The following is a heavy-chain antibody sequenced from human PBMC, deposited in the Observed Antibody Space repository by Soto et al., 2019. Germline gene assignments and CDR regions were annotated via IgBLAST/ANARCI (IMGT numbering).Heavy chain of an antibody. V-gene: IGHV3-33*01. CDR2: ICYDGSNK. Sequence: QVQLVESGGGVVQPGRSLTLSCAASGFIFSNYGMHWVHQAPGKGQEWVAVICYDGSNKFYTDSVKGRFAISRDSSKTTVYLQMNSLRDMDAAVYYCARGGGRWRPRVDYWGQGTLVVVSS. D-gene: IGHD3-16*01. J-gene: IGHJ4*02. CDR1: GFIFSNYG. CDR3: ARGGGRWRPRVDY.